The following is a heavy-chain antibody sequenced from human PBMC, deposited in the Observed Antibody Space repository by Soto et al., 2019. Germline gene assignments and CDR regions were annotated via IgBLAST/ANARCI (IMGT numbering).Heavy chain of an antibody. CDR1: RDTLTIYA. V-gene: IGHV1-3*01. D-gene: IGHD3-22*01. Sequence: ASVKVSCKASRDTLTIYAMHWVRHAPGQRLEWMGWINAGNGNTKYSQKFQGRVTITRDTSASTVFIELSSLTSEDTALYYCARGQGNSGFHVSALDIWGQGTMVTVSS. CDR2: INAGNGNT. CDR3: ARGQGNSGFHVSALDI. J-gene: IGHJ3*02.